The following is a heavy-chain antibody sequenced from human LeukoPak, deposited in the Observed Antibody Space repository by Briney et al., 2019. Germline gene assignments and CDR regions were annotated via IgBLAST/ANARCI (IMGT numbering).Heavy chain of an antibody. CDR2: IKSKTDGGTT. Sequence: PGGSLRLSCAASGFTFSNAWMSWVRQAPGKGLEWVGRIKSKTDGGTTDYAAPVKGRFTISRDDSKNTLYLQMNSLKTEDTAVYYCTTADYYDFWSGTGNYYYMDVWGKGTTVTVSS. CDR1: GFTFSNAW. D-gene: IGHD3-3*01. V-gene: IGHV3-15*01. J-gene: IGHJ6*03. CDR3: TTADYYDFWSGTGNYYYMDV.